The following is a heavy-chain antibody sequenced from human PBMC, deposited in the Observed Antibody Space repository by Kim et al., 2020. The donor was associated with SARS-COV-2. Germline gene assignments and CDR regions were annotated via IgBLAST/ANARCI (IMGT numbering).Heavy chain of an antibody. D-gene: IGHD5-12*01. CDR2: ISAYNGNT. J-gene: IGHJ6*02. Sequence: ASVKVSCKASGYTFTSYGISWVRQAPGQGLEWMGWISAYNGNTNYAQKLQGRVTMTTDTSTSTAYMELRSLRSDDTAVYYCAREKRLDIVATITTYYYGMDVWGQGTTVTVSS. CDR1: GYTFTSYG. CDR3: AREKRLDIVATITTYYYGMDV. V-gene: IGHV1-18*01.